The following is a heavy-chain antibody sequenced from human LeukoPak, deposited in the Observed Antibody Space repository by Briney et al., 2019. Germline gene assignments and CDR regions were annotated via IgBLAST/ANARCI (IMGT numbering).Heavy chain of an antibody. CDR1: GFTFSSHW. D-gene: IGHD5-12*01. CDR3: VRDTSGPDY. CDR2: IKEDAAKK. Sequence: GGSLRLSCAASGFTFSSHWMSWVRQAPGKGLEWVANIKEDAAKKYYLDSVKGRFTISRDNAKNSLHLQMNSLRAEDTAVYYCVRDTSGPDYWGQGTLVTVSS. J-gene: IGHJ4*02. V-gene: IGHV3-7*01.